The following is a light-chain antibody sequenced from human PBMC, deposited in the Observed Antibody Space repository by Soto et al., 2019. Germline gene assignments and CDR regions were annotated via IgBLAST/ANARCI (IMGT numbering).Light chain of an antibody. J-gene: IGKJ1*01. V-gene: IGKV1-6*01. CDR2: AAS. CDR1: QGIRND. CDR3: LQDYNT. Sequence: AIQMTQSPSSLSASVGDRATITCRASQGIRNDLGWYQQKPGKAPKLLIYAASSLQSGVPSRFSGSGSGTDFTLTISSLQPEDFATYYCLQDYNTFGQGTKVEIK.